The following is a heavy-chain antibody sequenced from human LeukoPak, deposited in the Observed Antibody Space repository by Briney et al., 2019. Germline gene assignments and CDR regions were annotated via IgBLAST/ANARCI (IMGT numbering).Heavy chain of an antibody. CDR1: GFTFSSYE. CDR3: ARQKEDSFDY. Sequence: PGGSLRLSCAASGFTFSSYEMNWVRQAPGKGLEWVPYISSSGSTIYYADSVKGRFTISRDNAKNSLYLQMNSLRAEDTAVYYCARQKEDSFDYWGQGTLVTVSS. J-gene: IGHJ4*02. CDR2: ISSSGSTI. D-gene: IGHD2-15*01. V-gene: IGHV3-48*03.